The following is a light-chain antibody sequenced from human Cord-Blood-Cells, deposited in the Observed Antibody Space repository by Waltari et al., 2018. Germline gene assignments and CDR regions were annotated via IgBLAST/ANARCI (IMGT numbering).Light chain of an antibody. CDR3: QAWDSSTGV. CDR2: QDS. J-gene: IGLJ1*01. V-gene: IGLV3-1*01. CDR1: TLGAKH. Sequence: SYELTQPPSVSVSPGQTASITCSGDTLGAKHACWYQQKPGQSPVLVIYQDSKRPSGIPERFSGSNSGNTATLTISGTQAMDEADYYCQAWDSSTGVFGTGTKVTVL.